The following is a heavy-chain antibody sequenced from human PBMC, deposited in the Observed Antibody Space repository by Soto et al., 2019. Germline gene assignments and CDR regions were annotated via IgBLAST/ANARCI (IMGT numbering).Heavy chain of an antibody. CDR3: SRDRSWRTGYYSGIDV. J-gene: IGHJ6*02. CDR2: IKQDGSQN. CDR1: GFTFSNYW. V-gene: IGHV3-7*01. D-gene: IGHD1-1*01. Sequence: GGSLRLSCAASGFTFSNYWMSWVRQAPGKGLEWVANIKQDGSQNYYVDSVKGRFTTSRDNTKNSFYLQMNSLRAEDTAVYYCSRDRSWRTGYYSGIDVWGQGTTVTVSS.